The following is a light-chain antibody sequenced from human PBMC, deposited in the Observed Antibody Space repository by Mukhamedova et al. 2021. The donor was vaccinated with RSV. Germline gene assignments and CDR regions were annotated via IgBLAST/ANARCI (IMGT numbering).Light chain of an antibody. Sequence: SYRNNNRPSGISDRLSASRSGNTASLTITGLQPQDEADYYCTAWDSSLGGWVFGGGTKLTVL. CDR2: RNN. J-gene: IGLJ3*02. V-gene: IGLV10-54*01. CDR3: TAWDSSLGGWV.